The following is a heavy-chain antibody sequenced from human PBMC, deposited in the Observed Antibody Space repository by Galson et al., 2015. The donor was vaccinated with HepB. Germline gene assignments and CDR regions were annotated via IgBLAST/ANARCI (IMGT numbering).Heavy chain of an antibody. CDR1: GYTFTSYY. D-gene: IGHD3-16*02. CDR3: ARDQKEYDYVWGSYRYIFDY. J-gene: IGHJ4*02. CDR2: INPSGGST. V-gene: IGHV1-46*01. Sequence: SVKVSCKASGYTFTSYYMHWVRQAPGQGLEWMGIINPSGGSTSYAQKFQGRVTMTGDTSTSTVYMELSSLRSEDTAVYYCARDQKEYDYVWGSYRYIFDYWGQGTLVTVSS.